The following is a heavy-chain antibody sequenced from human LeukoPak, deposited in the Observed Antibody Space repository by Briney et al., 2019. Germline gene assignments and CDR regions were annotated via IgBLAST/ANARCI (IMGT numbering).Heavy chain of an antibody. V-gene: IGHV4-4*07. J-gene: IGHJ4*02. CDR2: FYSTGST. CDR1: GGSISSYY. CDR3: ARQIASAGTAGFDF. D-gene: IGHD6-13*01. Sequence: SETLSLTCTVSGGSISSYYWSWIRQPAGKGLEWIGRFYSTGSTNYNPSLKSRVTMSVDTSKNQFSLRLRSVTAADTAVYYCARQIASAGTAGFDFWGQGALVTVSS.